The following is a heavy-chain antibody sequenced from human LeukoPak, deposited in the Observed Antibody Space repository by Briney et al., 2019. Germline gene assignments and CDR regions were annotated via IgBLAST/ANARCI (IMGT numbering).Heavy chain of an antibody. Sequence: AASVKVSCKASGYTLTSYGISWVRQAPGQGLEWMGWTSAYNGNTNYAQKLQGRVTMTTDTSTSTAYMELRSLRSDDTAVYYCAGGPTYQYYFDYWGQGTLVTVSS. CDR2: TSAYNGNT. CDR1: GYTLTSYG. CDR3: AGGPTYQYYFDY. V-gene: IGHV1-18*01. J-gene: IGHJ4*02. D-gene: IGHD2-2*01.